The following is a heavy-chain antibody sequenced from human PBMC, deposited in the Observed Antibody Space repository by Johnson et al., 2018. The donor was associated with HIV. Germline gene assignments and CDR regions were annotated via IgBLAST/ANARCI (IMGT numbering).Heavy chain of an antibody. CDR3: AKDISNWGPAFDI. CDR1: GFTFSSYG. CDR2: ISYDGSNK. V-gene: IGHV3-30*18. J-gene: IGHJ3*02. Sequence: QVQLVESGGGVVQPGRSLRLSCAASGFTFSSYGMHWVRQAPGKGLEWVAVISYDGSNKYYADSVKGRFTISRDNAKNSLYLQMNSLRAEDTALYYCAKDISNWGPAFDIWGQGTMVTVSS. D-gene: IGHD7-27*01.